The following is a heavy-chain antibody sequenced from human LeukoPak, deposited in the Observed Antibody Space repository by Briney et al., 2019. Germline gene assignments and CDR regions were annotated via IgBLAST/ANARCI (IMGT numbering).Heavy chain of an antibody. Sequence: GGSLRLSCEASGFTFNNAWMSWVRQARGKGLQWVGRIKAKTNGGTTDYTAPVKGRLIISRDDSKNTLYLQMNSLKTEDTAVYYCTTEGYTYGYHGIDSWGQGTMVTVSS. CDR2: IKAKTNGGTT. CDR1: GFTFNNAW. CDR3: TTEGYTYGYHGIDS. D-gene: IGHD5-18*01. J-gene: IGHJ3*02. V-gene: IGHV3-15*01.